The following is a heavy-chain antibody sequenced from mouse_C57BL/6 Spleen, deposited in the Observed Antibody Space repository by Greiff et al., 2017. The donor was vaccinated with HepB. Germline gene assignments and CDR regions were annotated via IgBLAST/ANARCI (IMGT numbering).Heavy chain of an antibody. V-gene: IGHV1-22*01. CDR3: ARGGYSNYGYFDY. CDR2: INPNNGGT. Sequence: EVQLQQSGPELVKPGASVKMSCKASGYTFTDYNMHWVKQSHGKSLEWIGYINPNNGGTSYNQKFKGKATLTVNKSSSTAYMELRSLTSEDSAVYYCARGGYSNYGYFDYWGQGTTLTVSS. D-gene: IGHD2-5*01. J-gene: IGHJ2*01. CDR1: GYTFTDYN.